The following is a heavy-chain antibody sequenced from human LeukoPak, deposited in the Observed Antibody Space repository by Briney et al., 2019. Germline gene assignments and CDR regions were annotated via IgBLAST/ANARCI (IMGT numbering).Heavy chain of an antibody. CDR1: GGSISSYY. CDR3: AREDSSGYYYVDY. V-gene: IGHV4-4*07. J-gene: IGHJ4*02. CDR2: VHTSGST. Sequence: SETLSLTCTVSGGSISSYYWSWIRQPAGKGLEWVGRVHTSGSTNYNPSLKSRVTMSVDTSKNQFTLKLSSVTAADTAVYYCAREDSSGYYYVDYWGQGTLVTVSS. D-gene: IGHD3-22*01.